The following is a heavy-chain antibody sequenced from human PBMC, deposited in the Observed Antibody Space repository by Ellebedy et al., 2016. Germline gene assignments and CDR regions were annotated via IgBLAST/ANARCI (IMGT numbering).Heavy chain of an antibody. D-gene: IGHD3-22*01. CDR2: IIGSGVYT. Sequence: GESLKISCAASGFTFHNYAMSWVRQAPGKGLEWVSLIIGSGVYTFYADSVRGRFTMSRDNSNNTLYLQMNSLRAEDTALYYCAKGSYNTMKSAFDIWGQGTMVTVSS. CDR1: GFTFHNYA. CDR3: AKGSYNTMKSAFDI. J-gene: IGHJ3*02. V-gene: IGHV3-23*01.